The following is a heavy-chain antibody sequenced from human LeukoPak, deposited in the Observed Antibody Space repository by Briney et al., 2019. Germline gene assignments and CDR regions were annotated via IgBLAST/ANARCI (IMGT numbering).Heavy chain of an antibody. Sequence: GASLRLSCAASGFTFSSYAMSWVRQAPGKGLEWVSAISGSGGSTYYADSVKGRFTISRDNSKNTLYLQMNSLRAEDTAVYYCAKGGEDSSSWFKYFDYWGQGTLVTVFS. CDR3: AKGGEDSSSWFKYFDY. J-gene: IGHJ4*02. V-gene: IGHV3-23*01. CDR1: GFTFSSYA. D-gene: IGHD6-13*01. CDR2: ISGSGGST.